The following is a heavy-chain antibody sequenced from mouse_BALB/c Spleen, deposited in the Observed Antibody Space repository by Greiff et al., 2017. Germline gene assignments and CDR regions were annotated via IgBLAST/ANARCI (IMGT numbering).Heavy chain of an antibody. CDR1: GFTFSNYW. CDR3: TRFDGPGVAY. V-gene: IGHV6-6*02. Sequence: EVHLVESGGGLVQPGGSMKLSCVASGFTFSNYWMNWVRQSPEKGLEWVAEIRLKSNNYATHYAESVKGRFTISRDDSKSSVYLQMNNLRAEDTGIYYCTRFDGPGVAYWGQGTLVTVSA. J-gene: IGHJ3*01. D-gene: IGHD2-3*01. CDR2: IRLKSNNYAT.